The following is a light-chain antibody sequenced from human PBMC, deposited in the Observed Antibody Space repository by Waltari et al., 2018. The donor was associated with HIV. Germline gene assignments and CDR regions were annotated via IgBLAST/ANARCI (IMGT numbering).Light chain of an antibody. CDR2: DAS. CDR1: QGISSA. Sequence: AIQLTQSPSSLSASVGDRVTITCRASQGISSALAWYQQKPGKAPKLLIYDASSLESGGPSRFSGSGSGTDFTLTISSLQPEEFATYYCQQFNSYPLTFGQGTRLEIK. J-gene: IGKJ5*01. CDR3: QQFNSYPLT. V-gene: IGKV1-13*02.